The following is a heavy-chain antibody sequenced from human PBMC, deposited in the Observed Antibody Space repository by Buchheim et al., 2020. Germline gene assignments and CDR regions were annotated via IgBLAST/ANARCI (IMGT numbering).Heavy chain of an antibody. Sequence: QVQLQESGPGLVKPSQTLSLTCTVSVGSINSGGYYWSWIRQHPGMGLQWMGYIYYSGSTYYNPSLKRRVTMSLDTSRNQFSLRLTSVTAADTAVYYCARDGDYCSSPSCYNGLGYWGQGTL. CDR1: VGSINSGGYY. CDR2: IYYSGST. D-gene: IGHD2-2*02. CDR3: ARDGDYCSSPSCYNGLGY. J-gene: IGHJ4*02. V-gene: IGHV4-31*03.